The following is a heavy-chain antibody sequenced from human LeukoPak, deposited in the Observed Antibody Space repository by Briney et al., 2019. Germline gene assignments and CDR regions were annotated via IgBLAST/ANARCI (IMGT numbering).Heavy chain of an antibody. CDR3: AKLRFLEWLIDY. V-gene: IGHV3-23*01. J-gene: IGHJ4*02. CDR1: GFTFSSYA. CDR2: ISGSGGST. D-gene: IGHD3-3*01. Sequence: GGSLRLSCAASGFTFSSYAMSWVSQAPGKGLEWVSAISGSGGSTYYADSVKGRFTISRDNSKNTLYLQMNSLRAEDTAVYYCAKLRFLEWLIDYWGQGTLVTVSS.